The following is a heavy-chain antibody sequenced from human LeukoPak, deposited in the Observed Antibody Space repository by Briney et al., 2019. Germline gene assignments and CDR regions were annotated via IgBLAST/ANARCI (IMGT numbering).Heavy chain of an antibody. CDR1: GGFISSSSYY. D-gene: IGHD6-6*01. CDR2: IYYSGST. Sequence: PSETLSLTCTVSGGFISSSSYYWGWIRQPRGKGLEWIGSIYYSGSTYYNPSLKSRVTISVDTSKNQFSLKLSSVTAADTAVYYCARGKVRIAARYDIWGQGTMVTVSS. V-gene: IGHV4-39*07. CDR3: ARGKVRIAARYDI. J-gene: IGHJ3*02.